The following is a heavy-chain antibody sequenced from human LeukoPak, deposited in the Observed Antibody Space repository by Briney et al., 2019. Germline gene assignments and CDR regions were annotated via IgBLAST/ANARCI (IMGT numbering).Heavy chain of an antibody. CDR2: VFYSGST. D-gene: IGHD2-21*02. J-gene: IGHJ3*02. V-gene: IGHV4-59*01. CDR1: GGSITNYY. CDR3: ARDAVTCDAFDI. Sequence: SETLSLTRTVSGGSITNYYWNWIRQPPGKGLEWIGYVFYSGSTNYNPSLKSRVTISVDTSKNKFSLKLTSVTAADTALYYCARDAVTCDAFDIWGQGTMVTVSS.